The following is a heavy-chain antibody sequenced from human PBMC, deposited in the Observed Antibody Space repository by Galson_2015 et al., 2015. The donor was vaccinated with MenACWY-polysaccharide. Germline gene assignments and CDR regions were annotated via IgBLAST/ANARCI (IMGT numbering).Heavy chain of an antibody. D-gene: IGHD3-22*01. CDR3: ARGGKYYYDSSGYLNWFDP. J-gene: IGHJ5*02. V-gene: IGHV1-8*01. CDR2: MNPNSGNT. Sequence: SVKVSCKASGYSFSSYDSNWVRQTTGQGLEWLGWMNPNSGNTGYAQKFQGRVTMTRNTSISIAYMELSSLRSEDTAVYYCARGGKYYYDSSGYLNWFDPWGQGTLVTVPS. CDR1: GYSFSSYD.